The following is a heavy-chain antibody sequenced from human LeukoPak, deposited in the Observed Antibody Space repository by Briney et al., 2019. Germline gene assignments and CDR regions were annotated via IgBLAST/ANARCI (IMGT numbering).Heavy chain of an antibody. J-gene: IGHJ4*02. CDR2: ISSGFHT. CDR1: GLTLGSHD. V-gene: IGHV3-13*01. D-gene: IGHD5-18*01. Sequence: GGSLRLSCTASGLTLGSHDMHWVRQTPGGGLEWVAAISSGFHTFYAGSVKGRFTVSREDAKNSLYLQMNSLRAGDTAVYYCVREARGYHYTYFDYWGQGTLVTVSS. CDR3: VREARGYHYTYFDY.